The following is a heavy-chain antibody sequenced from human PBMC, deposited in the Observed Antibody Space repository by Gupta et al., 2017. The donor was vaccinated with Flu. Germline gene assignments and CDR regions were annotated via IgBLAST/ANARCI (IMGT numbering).Heavy chain of an antibody. CDR3: AKGFTVATTDPVDY. CDR1: GFTVHENT. D-gene: IGHD4-11*01. Sequence: EVQLVESGGGLVQPGRSLRLSCAASGFTVHENTMHWIRPAPRKGLEGVSGISWNSGSIGYADSVKGRFTIARDNAKNSLYLQVSSPRAEDTALYYCAKGFTVATTDPVDYWGQGTLVTVSS. V-gene: IGHV3-9*01. J-gene: IGHJ4*02. CDR2: ISWNSGSI.